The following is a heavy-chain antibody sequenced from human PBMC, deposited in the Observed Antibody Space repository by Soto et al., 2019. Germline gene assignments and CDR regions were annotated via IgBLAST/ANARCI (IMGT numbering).Heavy chain of an antibody. V-gene: IGHV4-30-4*01. D-gene: IGHD3-10*01. CDR3: ARTSPRGSGTWFDP. CDR1: GGSISSDDYY. Sequence: SETLSLTCNVSGGSISSDDYYWSWIRQPPGKGLEWIGYIYHRGGSYYNPSLKSRVTISIDTSKNQLSLKLSSVTAADTAVYYCARTSPRGSGTWFDPRGQGTLDTGSS. CDR2: IYHRGGS. J-gene: IGHJ5*02.